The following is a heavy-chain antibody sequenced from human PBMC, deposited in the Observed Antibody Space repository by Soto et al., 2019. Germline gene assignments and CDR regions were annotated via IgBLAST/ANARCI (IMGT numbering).Heavy chain of an antibody. Sequence: EVQLVESGGGLVKPGGSLRLSCAASGFTFSNAWMSWVRQAPGKGLEWVGRIKSKTDGGTTDYAAPVKGRFTISRDDSKNTLYLQMNSLKTDDTAVYYCTTDPETPGGYFDYWGQGTLVTVSS. J-gene: IGHJ4*02. CDR2: IKSKTDGGTT. D-gene: IGHD3-10*01. V-gene: IGHV3-15*01. CDR1: GFTFSNAW. CDR3: TTDPETPGGYFDY.